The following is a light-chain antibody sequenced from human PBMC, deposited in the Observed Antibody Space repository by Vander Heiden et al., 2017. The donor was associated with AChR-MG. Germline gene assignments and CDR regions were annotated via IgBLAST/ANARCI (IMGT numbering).Light chain of an antibody. CDR2: GAS. J-gene: IGKJ5*01. CDR1: QSVSSSY. V-gene: IGKV3-20*01. Sequence: EIVLTQSPGTLSLSTGERATLSCKASQSVSSSYLSWYQQKPGQAPRLLIYGASSRATGIPDRFSGSGSGTDFTLTISRLEPEDVAVYYCQQYGSSPITFGQGTRLEIK. CDR3: QQYGSSPIT.